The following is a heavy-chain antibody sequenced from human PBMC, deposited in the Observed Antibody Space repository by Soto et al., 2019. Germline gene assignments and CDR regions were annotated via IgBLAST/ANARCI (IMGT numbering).Heavy chain of an antibody. Sequence: PSETLSLTCTVSGGSISSYYWSWIRQPPGKGLEWIGYIYYSGGTNYNPSLKSRVTISVDTSKNQFSLKLSSVTAADTAVYYCAREGGYSGYVIDYWGKGTLVTVSS. CDR3: AREGGYSGYVIDY. D-gene: IGHD5-12*01. CDR2: IYYSGGT. J-gene: IGHJ4*02. CDR1: GGSISSYY. V-gene: IGHV4-59*01.